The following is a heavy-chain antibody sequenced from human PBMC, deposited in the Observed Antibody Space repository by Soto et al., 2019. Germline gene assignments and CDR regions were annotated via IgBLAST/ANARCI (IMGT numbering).Heavy chain of an antibody. CDR3: VRDRDYCFDY. CDR1: GFSFSTYS. CDR2: ISNSDI. J-gene: IGHJ4*02. D-gene: IGHD2-15*01. Sequence: GGSLRLSCEASGFSFSTYSMNWVRQAPGKGLEWVSYISNSDIYYADSVKGRFTVSRDNAKSSLYLQMNSLRAEDTAVYYCVRDRDYCFDYWGQGTLVTVSS. V-gene: IGHV3-48*01.